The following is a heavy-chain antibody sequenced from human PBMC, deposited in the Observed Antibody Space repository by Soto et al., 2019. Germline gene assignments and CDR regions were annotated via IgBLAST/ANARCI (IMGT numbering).Heavy chain of an antibody. V-gene: IGHV1-46*03. CDR3: ARDHNPYSGYDRYYFDY. D-gene: IGHD5-12*01. Sequence: ASVKVSCKASGYTFTSYYMHWVRQAPGQGLEWMGIINPSGGSTSYAQKFQGRVTMTRDTSTSTVYMELSSLRSEDTAVYYCARDHNPYSGYDRYYFDYWGQGTLVTVSS. CDR1: GYTFTSYY. CDR2: INPSGGST. J-gene: IGHJ4*02.